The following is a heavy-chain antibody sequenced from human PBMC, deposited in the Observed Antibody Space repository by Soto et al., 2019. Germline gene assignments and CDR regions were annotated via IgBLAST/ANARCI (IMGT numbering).Heavy chain of an antibody. V-gene: IGHV3-30-3*01. D-gene: IGHD6-19*01. CDR1: GFTFSSYA. CDR3: AGDGIAVAGTFPFNWFDP. CDR2: ISYDGSNK. Sequence: QVQLVESGGGVVQPGRSLRLSCAASGFTFSSYAMHWVRQAPGKGLEWVAVISYDGSNKYYAASVKGRFTISRDNSKNTLYLQMNSLRAEDTAVYYCAGDGIAVAGTFPFNWFDPWGQGTLVTVSS. J-gene: IGHJ5*02.